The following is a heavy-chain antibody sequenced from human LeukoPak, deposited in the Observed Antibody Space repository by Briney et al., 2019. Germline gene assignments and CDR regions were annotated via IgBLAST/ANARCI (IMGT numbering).Heavy chain of an antibody. D-gene: IGHD3-9*01. V-gene: IGHV3-9*01. CDR1: GLTFDDYA. CDR2: ISWNSGSI. Sequence: GGSLRLSCAASGLTFDDYAMHWVRQAPGKGLEWVSGISWNSGSIGYADSVKGRFTISRDNAKNSLYLQMNSLRAEDTALYYCAKGRQGLRYFDWSYFDYWGQGTLVTVSS. J-gene: IGHJ4*02. CDR3: AKGRQGLRYFDWSYFDY.